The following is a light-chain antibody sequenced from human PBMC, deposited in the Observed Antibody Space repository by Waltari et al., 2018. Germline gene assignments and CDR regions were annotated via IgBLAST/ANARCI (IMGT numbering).Light chain of an antibody. Sequence: QSALTQPAVVSGSPGQSNTIPCTGTSSHVGSYNLGPLYHQHPGQAPNLMIYDGSKRPSGVSNRFSGSKSGNTASLTISGLQAEDEADYYCCSYAGSSTVVFGGGTKLTVL. CDR2: DGS. CDR1: SSHVGSYNL. CDR3: CSYAGSSTVV. V-gene: IGLV2-23*01. J-gene: IGLJ2*01.